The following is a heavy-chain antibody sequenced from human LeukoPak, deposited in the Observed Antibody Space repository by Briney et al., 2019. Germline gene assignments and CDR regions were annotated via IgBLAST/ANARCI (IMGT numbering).Heavy chain of an antibody. J-gene: IGHJ4*02. Sequence: SETLSLTCTVSIGSISSGYYYWSWIRQHPGKGLEWIGYIYYTGYTYYNPSLKSRATIAIDTSKNQFSLKLSSVTAADTAEYYCASMRSGDYVDYWGQGTLVTVSS. CDR3: ASMRSGDYVDY. V-gene: IGHV4-31*03. CDR1: IGSISSGYYY. CDR2: IYYTGYT. D-gene: IGHD1-26*01.